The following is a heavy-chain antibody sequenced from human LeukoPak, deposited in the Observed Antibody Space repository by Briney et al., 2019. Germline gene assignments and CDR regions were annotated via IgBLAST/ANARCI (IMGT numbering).Heavy chain of an antibody. Sequence: PGGSLRLSCAASGFTFDDYAMHWVRQAPGKGLEWVSGISWNSGSIGYADSVKGRFTISRDNAKNSLYLQMNSLRAEDTALYYCAKDHAFDMWGQGTMVTVSS. CDR2: ISWNSGSI. V-gene: IGHV3-9*01. CDR3: AKDHAFDM. J-gene: IGHJ3*02. CDR1: GFTFDDYA.